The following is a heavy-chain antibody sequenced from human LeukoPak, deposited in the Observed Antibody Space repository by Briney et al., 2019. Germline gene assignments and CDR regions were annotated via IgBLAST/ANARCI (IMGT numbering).Heavy chain of an antibody. CDR2: INPSGGST. Sequence: ASVKVSCKASGYTFTSYYMHWVRQAPGQGLEWMGIINPSGGSTSYAQKFQGRVTMTRDMSTNTVYMELSSLRSEDTAVYYCARDLMSGYSYDLFDYWGQGTLVTVSS. J-gene: IGHJ4*02. CDR1: GYTFTSYY. CDR3: ARDLMSGYSYDLFDY. D-gene: IGHD5-18*01. V-gene: IGHV1-46*01.